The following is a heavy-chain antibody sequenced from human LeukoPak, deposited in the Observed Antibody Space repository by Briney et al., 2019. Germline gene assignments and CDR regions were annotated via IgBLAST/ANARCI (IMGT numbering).Heavy chain of an antibody. V-gene: IGHV3-33*08. CDR1: GFTFSSYA. CDR3: ARENLAYCGGDCYPGY. J-gene: IGHJ4*02. CDR2: IWYDGSNK. D-gene: IGHD2-21*02. Sequence: GGSLRLSCAASGFTFSSYAMHWVRQAPGKGLEWVAVIWYDGSNKYYADSVKGRFTISRDNSKNTLYLQMNSLRAEDTAVYYCARENLAYCGGDCYPGYWGQGTLVTVSS.